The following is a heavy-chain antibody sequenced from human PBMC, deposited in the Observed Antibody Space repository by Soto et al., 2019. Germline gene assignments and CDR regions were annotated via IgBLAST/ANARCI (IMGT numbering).Heavy chain of an antibody. CDR1: GYTFTSCG. D-gene: IGHD3-22*01. V-gene: IGHV1-18*01. CDR3: ARDEYYYDSSGYEWALDY. CDR2: ISAYNGNT. Sequence: ASVKVSCKASGYTFTSCGISWVRQAPGQGLEWMGWISAYNGNTNYAQKLQGRVTMTTDTSTSTAYMELRSLRSDDTAVYYCARDEYYYDSSGYEWALDYWGQGTLVTVSS. J-gene: IGHJ4*02.